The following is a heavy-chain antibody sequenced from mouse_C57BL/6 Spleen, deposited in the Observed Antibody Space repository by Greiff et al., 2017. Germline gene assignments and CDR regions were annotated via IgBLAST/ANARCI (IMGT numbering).Heavy chain of an antibody. CDR3: ARGDGSSSYWYFDG. CDR2: IWSGGST. D-gene: IGHD1-1*01. Sequence: VQLQQSGPGLVQPSQSLSITCTVSGFSLTSYGVHWVRQSPGKGLEWLGVIWSGGSTDYNAAFISRMSISKDNSKSQVFFKMNSLQADDTAIYYCARGDGSSSYWYFDGWGTGTTVTVSS. J-gene: IGHJ1*03. CDR1: GFSLTSYG. V-gene: IGHV2-2*01.